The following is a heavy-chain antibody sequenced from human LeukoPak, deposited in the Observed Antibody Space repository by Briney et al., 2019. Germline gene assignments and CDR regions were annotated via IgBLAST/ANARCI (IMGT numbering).Heavy chain of an antibody. CDR2: IIPIFGTA. CDR1: GGTFSSYA. D-gene: IGHD3-22*01. J-gene: IGHJ6*03. CDR3: ASPRADSSGYYPSAYYYYMDV. Sequence: ASVKVSCKASGGTFSSYAISWVRQAPGQGLEWMGGIIPIFGTANYAQKFQGRVTITTDESTSTAYMELSSLRSEDTAVYYCASPRADSSGYYPSAYYYYMDVWGKGTTVIVSS. V-gene: IGHV1-69*05.